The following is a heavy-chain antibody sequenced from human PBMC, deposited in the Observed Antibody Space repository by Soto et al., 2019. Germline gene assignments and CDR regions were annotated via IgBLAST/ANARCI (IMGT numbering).Heavy chain of an antibody. CDR3: AKDGGSGVHYYDSSGFSDY. Sequence: GGSLRLSCAASGFTFSSYAMSWVRQAPGKGLEWVSAISGSGGSTYYADSVKGRFTISRDDSKNTLYLQMNSLRAEDTAVYYCAKDGGSGVHYYDSSGFSDYWGQGTLVTVSS. CDR1: GFTFSSYA. CDR2: ISGSGGST. V-gene: IGHV3-23*01. D-gene: IGHD3-22*01. J-gene: IGHJ4*02.